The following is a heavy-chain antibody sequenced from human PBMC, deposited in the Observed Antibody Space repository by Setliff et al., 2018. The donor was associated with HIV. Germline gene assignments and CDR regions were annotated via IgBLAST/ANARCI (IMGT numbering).Heavy chain of an antibody. CDR2: INPGNGKT. V-gene: IGHV1-3*01. CDR1: GYTFTNYA. CDR3: ARDPAPSSSASYFQH. D-gene: IGHD6-6*01. Sequence: GASVKVSCKASGYTFTNYAIHWVRQAPGQRLEWMGWINPGNGKTKYSQKFQGRVTITRDTYATTAYMELGSLRSEDTAVYYCARDPAPSSSASYFQHWGQGTPVTVSS. J-gene: IGHJ1*01.